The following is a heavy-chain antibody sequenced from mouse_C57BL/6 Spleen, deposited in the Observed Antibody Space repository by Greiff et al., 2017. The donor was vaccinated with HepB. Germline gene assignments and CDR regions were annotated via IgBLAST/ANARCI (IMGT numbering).Heavy chain of an antibody. CDR1: GYTFTSYW. Sequence: VQLQQPGAELVKPGASVKMSCKASGYTFTSYWITWVKQRPGQGLEWIGDIYPGSGSTNYNEKFKSKATLTVDTSSSTAYMQLSSLTSEDSAVYYCARRGHYGSSLDYWGQGTTLTVSS. CDR3: ARRGHYGSSLDY. J-gene: IGHJ2*01. CDR2: IYPGSGST. D-gene: IGHD1-1*01. V-gene: IGHV1-55*01.